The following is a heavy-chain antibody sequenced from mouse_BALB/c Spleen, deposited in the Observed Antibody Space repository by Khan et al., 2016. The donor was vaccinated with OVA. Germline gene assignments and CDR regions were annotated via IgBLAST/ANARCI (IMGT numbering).Heavy chain of an antibody. CDR2: VSTGGSYT. J-gene: IGHJ3*01. CDR3: TRLAYYYDSEGFAY. D-gene: IGHD1-1*01. V-gene: IGHV5-6*01. Sequence: EVKLVESGGDLVKPGGSLKLSCAASGFTFSTYGMSWVRQTADRRLEWVATVSTGGSYTYYPDSVKGRFTIYRDNAKNTLYLQMNSLKAEDTAMFYCTRLAYYYDSEGFAYWGQGTLVTVSA. CDR1: GFTFSTYG.